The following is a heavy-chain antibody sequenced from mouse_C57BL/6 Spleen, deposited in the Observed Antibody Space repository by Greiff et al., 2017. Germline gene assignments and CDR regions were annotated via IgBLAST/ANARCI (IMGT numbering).Heavy chain of an antibody. J-gene: IGHJ2*01. Sequence: DVMLVESGGGLVKPGGSLKLSCAASGFTFSSYAMSWVRQTPEKRLEWVATISDGGSYTYYPDNVKGRFTISRDNAKNNLYLQMSHLKSEDTAMYYCARVGGTGYYFDYWGQGTTLTVSS. CDR3: ARVGGTGYYFDY. V-gene: IGHV5-4*03. CDR1: GFTFSSYA. CDR2: ISDGGSYT. D-gene: IGHD4-1*01.